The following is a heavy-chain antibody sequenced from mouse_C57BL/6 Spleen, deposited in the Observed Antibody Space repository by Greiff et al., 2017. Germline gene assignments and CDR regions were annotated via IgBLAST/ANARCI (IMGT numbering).Heavy chain of an antibody. D-gene: IGHD1-1*01. J-gene: IGHJ2*01. Sequence: QVQLQQSGAELARPGASVKLSCKASGYTFTSYGISWVKQRTGQGLEWIGEIYPRSGNTYYNEKFKGKATLTADKSSSTAYMELRSLTSEASAVYFCARVGITTVVDYWGQGTTLTVSS. CDR3: ARVGITTVVDY. CDR2: IYPRSGNT. V-gene: IGHV1-81*01. CDR1: GYTFTSYG.